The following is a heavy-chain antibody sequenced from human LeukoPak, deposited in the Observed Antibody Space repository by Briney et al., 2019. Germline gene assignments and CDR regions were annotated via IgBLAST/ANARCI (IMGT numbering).Heavy chain of an antibody. D-gene: IGHD6-6*01. Sequence: SETLSLTCTVSGDSFSYFYWSWIRQPPGKGLEWIGYIYYSGSTNYNPSLKSRVTISVDTSKNQFSLKLSSVTAADTAVYYCARGQGGTSSSSSYFDYWGQGTLVTISS. V-gene: IGHV4-59*01. J-gene: IGHJ4*02. CDR1: GDSFSYFY. CDR2: IYYSGST. CDR3: ARGQGGTSSSSSYFDY.